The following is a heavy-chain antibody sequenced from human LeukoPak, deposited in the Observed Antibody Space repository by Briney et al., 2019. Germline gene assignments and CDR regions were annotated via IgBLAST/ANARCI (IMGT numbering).Heavy chain of an antibody. V-gene: IGHV3-30*03. CDR2: ISDGGTHL. Sequence: GGSLRLSCAGSGFIFRNYGMHWVRQAPGQGLQWVAVISDGGTHLYYADSVKGRFTISRDNSESTMYLQMNSLRVEDTAVYYCARGNYDSSGYHHYLDYWGQGTLVTVSS. D-gene: IGHD3-22*01. J-gene: IGHJ4*02. CDR1: GFIFRNYG. CDR3: ARGNYDSSGYHHYLDY.